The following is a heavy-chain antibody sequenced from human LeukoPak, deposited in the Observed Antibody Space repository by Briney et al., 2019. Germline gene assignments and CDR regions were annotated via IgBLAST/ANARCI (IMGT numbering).Heavy chain of an antibody. Sequence: GGPLRLSCAASGFTFSSYSMNWVRQAPGKGLEWVSAISGSGGSTYYADSVKGRFTISRDNAKNSLYLQMNSLRAEDTAVYYCARGDGYNKNFDHWGQGSLVTVSS. J-gene: IGHJ4*02. CDR1: GFTFSSYS. V-gene: IGHV3-21*04. CDR3: ARGDGYNKNFDH. D-gene: IGHD5-24*01. CDR2: ISGSGGST.